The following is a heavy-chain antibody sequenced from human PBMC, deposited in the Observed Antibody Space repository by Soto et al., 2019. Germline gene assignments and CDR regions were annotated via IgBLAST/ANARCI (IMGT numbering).Heavy chain of an antibody. Sequence: GASVKVSCKASGYTFTSYAMHWVRQAPGQRLEWMGWINAGNGNTKYSQKFQGRVTITRDTSASTAYMELSSLRSEDTAVYYCARGVGVTKTLYYFDDWGQGTPVTVSS. CDR1: GYTFTSYA. D-gene: IGHD2-21*02. CDR2: INAGNGNT. V-gene: IGHV1-3*01. CDR3: ARGVGVTKTLYYFDD. J-gene: IGHJ4*02.